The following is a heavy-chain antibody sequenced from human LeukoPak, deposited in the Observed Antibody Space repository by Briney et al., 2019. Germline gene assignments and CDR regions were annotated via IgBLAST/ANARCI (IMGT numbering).Heavy chain of an antibody. J-gene: IGHJ4*02. Sequence: SETLSLTCAVSGGSISSGGYSWSWIRQPPGKGLEWIGYIYHSGSTYYNPSLKSRVTISVDRSKNQFSLKLSSVTAADTAVYYCARGRSAKGYSYGFFDYWGQGTLVTVSS. CDR2: IYHSGST. V-gene: IGHV4-30-2*01. D-gene: IGHD5-18*01. CDR1: GGSISSGGYS. CDR3: ARGRSAKGYSYGFFDY.